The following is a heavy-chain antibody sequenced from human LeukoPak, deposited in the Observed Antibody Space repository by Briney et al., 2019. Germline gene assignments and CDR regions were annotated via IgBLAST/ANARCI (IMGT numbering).Heavy chain of an antibody. V-gene: IGHV4-39*01. CDR3: ASAIKYYDFWSGYSDREYFQR. J-gene: IGHJ1*01. D-gene: IGHD3-3*01. CDR2: IYYSGST. CDR1: GGSISSSSYY. Sequence: SETLSLTCAVSGGSISSSSYYWGWIRQPPGKGLEWIGSIYYSGSTYYNPSLKSRVTISVDTSKNQFSLKLSSVTAADTAVYYCASAIKYYDFWSGYSDREYFQRWGQGTLVTVSS.